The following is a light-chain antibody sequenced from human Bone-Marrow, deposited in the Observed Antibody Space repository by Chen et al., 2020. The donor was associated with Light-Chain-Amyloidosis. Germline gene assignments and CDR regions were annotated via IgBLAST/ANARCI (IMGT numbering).Light chain of an antibody. J-gene: IGLJ3*02. CDR3: QSYQGSSQGV. Sequence: FMLTQPHSVAESPGQTASIYYTRSSGSHATHYVQWYQQRPGSSPTTVIYVDGQRPSGVPDRFSCSIDRSSNSASLTISGLKTEDEADYYCQSYQGSSQGVFGGGTKLTVL. CDR1: SGSHATHY. CDR2: VDG. V-gene: IGLV6-57*01.